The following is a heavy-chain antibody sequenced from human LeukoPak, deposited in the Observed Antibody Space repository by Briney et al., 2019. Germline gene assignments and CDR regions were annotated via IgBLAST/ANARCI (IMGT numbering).Heavy chain of an antibody. J-gene: IGHJ4*02. V-gene: IGHV3-30*18. Sequence: PGGSLRLSCAASGFTFSSYGIHWVRQAPGKGLEWVAVISYDGSNKNYADSVKGQFTISRDNSKNTLYLQMNSLRAEDTAVYYCAKELKGWLQAFDYWGQGTLVTVSS. CDR2: ISYDGSNK. D-gene: IGHD5-24*01. CDR1: GFTFSSYG. CDR3: AKELKGWLQAFDY.